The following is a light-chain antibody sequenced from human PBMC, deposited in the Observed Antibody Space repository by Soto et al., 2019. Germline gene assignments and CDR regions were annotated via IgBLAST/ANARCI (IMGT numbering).Light chain of an antibody. J-gene: IGLJ3*02. CDR1: SGHSSYA. CDR2: LNSDGSH. Sequence: QLVLTQSPSASASLGASVKLTCTLSSGHSSYAIAWHQQQPEKGPRYLMKLNSDGSHSQGGGIPDRFSGSSSGAERYLTISSRQSEDEADYYCQTWGTGDWVFGEGTKVTVL. V-gene: IGLV4-69*01. CDR3: QTWGTGDWV.